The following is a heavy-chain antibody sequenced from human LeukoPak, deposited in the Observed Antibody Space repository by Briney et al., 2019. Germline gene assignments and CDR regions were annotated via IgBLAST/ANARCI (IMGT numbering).Heavy chain of an antibody. D-gene: IGHD2-2*02. J-gene: IGHJ6*02. CDR2: INHSGST. CDR3: ARTPYTYYYYYGMDV. CDR1: GGSFSGYY. Sequence: SETLSLTCAVYGGSFSGYYWSWIRQPPGKGLEWIGEINHSGSTNYNPSLKSRVTISVDTSKNQFSLKLSSVTAADTAEYYCARTPYTYYYYYGMDVWGQGTTVTVSS. V-gene: IGHV4-34*01.